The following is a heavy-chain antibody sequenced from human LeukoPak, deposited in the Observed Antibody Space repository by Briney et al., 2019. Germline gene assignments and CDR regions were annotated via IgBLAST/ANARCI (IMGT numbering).Heavy chain of an antibody. D-gene: IGHD1-1*01. Sequence: GGSLRLSCEASGFTFGTYAMTWVRQGPGKGLEWVSVISGDGDLTYYTNSVKGRFTISRDNSKNTLYLQMNSLRADDTALYYCARATTRGGTSNYYYYGMDVWGHGTTVTVSS. CDR2: ISGDGDLT. CDR3: ARATTRGGTSNYYYYGMDV. CDR1: GFTFGTYA. J-gene: IGHJ6*02. V-gene: IGHV3-23*01.